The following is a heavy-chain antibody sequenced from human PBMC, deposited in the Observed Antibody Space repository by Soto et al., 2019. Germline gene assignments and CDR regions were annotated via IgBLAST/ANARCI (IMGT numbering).Heavy chain of an antibody. D-gene: IGHD6-13*01. J-gene: IGHJ4*02. CDR3: AREAAAVTSFDY. CDR2: ISSSSTI. V-gene: IGHV3-48*01. CDR1: GFTFSSYS. Sequence: EVQLVESGGGLVQPGGSLRLSCAASGFTFSSYSMNWVRQAPGKGLEWVSYISSSSTIYYADSVKGRFTISRDNAKNSLYLQMNSLRAEDTAVYYCAREAAAVTSFDYWGQGTLVTVSS.